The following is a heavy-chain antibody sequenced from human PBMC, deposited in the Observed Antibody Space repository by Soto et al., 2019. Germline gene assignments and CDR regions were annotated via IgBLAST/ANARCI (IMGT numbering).Heavy chain of an antibody. CDR1: GGSFSGYY. Sequence: SETLSLTCAVYGGSFSGYYWSWIRQPPGKGLEWIGEINHSGSTNYNPSLNSRVTISVDTSKNQFSLKLSSVTAADTAVYYCARGGVGNYYYGMDVWAKGPRSPST. V-gene: IGHV4-34*01. D-gene: IGHD3-10*01. J-gene: IGHJ6*02. CDR3: ARGGVGNYYYGMDV. CDR2: INHSGST.